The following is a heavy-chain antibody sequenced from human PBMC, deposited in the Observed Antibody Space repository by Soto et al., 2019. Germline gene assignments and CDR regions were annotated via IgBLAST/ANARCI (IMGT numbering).Heavy chain of an antibody. J-gene: IGHJ4*02. CDR1: GFSLSTSGVG. CDR2: IYWDDSY. CDR3: AHKGYGDYPLAY. D-gene: IGHD4-17*01. V-gene: IGHV2-5*02. Sequence: QITLKESGPTLVKPTQTLTLTCTFSGFSLSTSGVGVGWIRQPQGKALEWLAVIYWDDSYHYSPSLRSRLTITKDTFKNQVVLTMTNMDPVDTATYYCAHKGYGDYPLAYWGQGTLVTVSS.